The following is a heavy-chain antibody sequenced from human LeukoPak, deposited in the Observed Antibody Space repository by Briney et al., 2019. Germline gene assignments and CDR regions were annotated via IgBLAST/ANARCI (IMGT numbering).Heavy chain of an antibody. J-gene: IGHJ3*02. V-gene: IGHV3-74*01. CDR3: AREIYSGYDYDAFDI. Sequence: GGSLRLSCAASGFTFSSYRMHWVRQAPGKGLVWVSRINSDGSSTRYADSVKGRFTISRDNAKNTLYLQMNSLRAEDTAVYYCAREIYSGYDYDAFDIWGQGTMVTVSS. CDR1: GFTFSSYR. CDR2: INSDGSST. D-gene: IGHD5-12*01.